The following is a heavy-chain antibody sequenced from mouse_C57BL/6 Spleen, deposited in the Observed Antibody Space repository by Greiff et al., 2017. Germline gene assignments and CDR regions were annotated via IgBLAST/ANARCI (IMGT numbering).Heavy chain of an antibody. J-gene: IGHJ2*01. Sequence: EVKVVESGGGLVKPGGSLKLSCAASGFTFSDYGMHWVRQAPEKGLEWVAYISSGSSTIYYADKVKGRFTISTDNAKTTLFLQKTSLRSEDTAMXYCSRPGSNYEDFDYWGQGTTLTVSS. CDR3: SRPGSNYEDFDY. CDR1: GFTFSDYG. V-gene: IGHV5-17*01. CDR2: ISSGSSTI. D-gene: IGHD2-5*01.